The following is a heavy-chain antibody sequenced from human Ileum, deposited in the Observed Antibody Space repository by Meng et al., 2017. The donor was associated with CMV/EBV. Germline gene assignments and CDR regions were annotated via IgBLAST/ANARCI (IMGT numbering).Heavy chain of an antibody. CDR3: ASQGYSGSQRGVIDY. Sequence: VYGGSFSGYYWSWIRPPPGKGLEWIGEINHSGSTNYNPSLKSRVTISVDTSKNQFSLKLSSVTAADTAVYYCASQGYSGSQRGVIDYWGQGTLVTVS. CDR2: INHSGST. J-gene: IGHJ4*02. CDR1: GGSFSGYY. D-gene: IGHD1-26*01. V-gene: IGHV4-34*01.